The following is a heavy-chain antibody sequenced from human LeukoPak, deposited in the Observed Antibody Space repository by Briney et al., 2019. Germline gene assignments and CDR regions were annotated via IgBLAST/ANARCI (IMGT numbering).Heavy chain of an antibody. J-gene: IGHJ4*02. CDR2: ISAYNGNT. CDR1: GYPLTRYG. Sequence: GASVKVSCKASGYPLTRYGINWVRQAPGQGLEWMGWISAYNGNTKYAQKFQGRVTMTTDTSTSTAYMELRSLRSDDTAVYYCARDAQVAYNWNYRLSCEFDYWGQGTLVTVSS. D-gene: IGHD1-7*01. CDR3: ARDAQVAYNWNYRLSCEFDY. V-gene: IGHV1-18*01.